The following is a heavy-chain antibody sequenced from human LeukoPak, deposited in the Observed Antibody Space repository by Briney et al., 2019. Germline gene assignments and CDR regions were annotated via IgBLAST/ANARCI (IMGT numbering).Heavy chain of an antibody. Sequence: SVKVSCKASGGTFSSYAISWVRQAPGQRLEWMGGIIPIFGTANYAQKFQGRVTITADESTSTAYMELSSLRSEDTAVYYCARGTRNGDLGPGTSYYYYMDVWGKGTTATVSS. D-gene: IGHD4-17*01. CDR3: ARGTRNGDLGPGTSYYYYMDV. CDR2: IIPIFGTA. V-gene: IGHV1-69*13. CDR1: GGTFSSYA. J-gene: IGHJ6*03.